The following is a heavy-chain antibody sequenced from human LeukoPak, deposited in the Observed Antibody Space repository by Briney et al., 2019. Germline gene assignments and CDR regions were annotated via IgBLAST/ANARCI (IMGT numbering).Heavy chain of an antibody. V-gene: IGHV1-69*04. D-gene: IGHD6-6*01. CDR1: GGTFSSYA. CDR3: ASGGARSSSSSFYYYYGMDV. Sequence: SVKVSCKASGGTFSSYAISWVRQAPGQGLEWMGRIIPILGIANYAQKFQGRVTITADKSTSTAYVELSSLRSEDTAVYYCASGGARSSSSSFYYYYGMDVWGQGTTVTVSS. CDR2: IIPILGIA. J-gene: IGHJ6*02.